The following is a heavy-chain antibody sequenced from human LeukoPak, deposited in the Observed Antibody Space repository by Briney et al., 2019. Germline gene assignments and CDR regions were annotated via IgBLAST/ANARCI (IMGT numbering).Heavy chain of an antibody. CDR2: INQDGGEE. V-gene: IGHV3-7*03. CDR1: GFIFSTYW. D-gene: IGHD6-13*01. J-gene: IGHJ4*02. CDR3: ASGQQLGY. Sequence: GGSLRLSCAASGFIFSTYWMSWVRQAPGKGLEWVANINQDGGEEFYVDSVKGRFTISRDNAKKSLYLQMNSLRAEDTAVYYCASGQQLGYWGQGTLVTVSS.